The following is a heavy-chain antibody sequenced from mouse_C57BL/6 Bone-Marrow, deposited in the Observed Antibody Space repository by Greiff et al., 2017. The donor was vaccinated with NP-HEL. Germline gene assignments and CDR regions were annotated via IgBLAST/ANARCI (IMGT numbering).Heavy chain of an antibody. CDR3: ARGGVLSFAY. Sequence: QVQLKQSGAELVRPGASVKLSCKASGYTFTDYYINWVKQRPGQGLEWIARIYPGSGNTYYNEKFKGKATLTAEKSSSTAYMQLSSLTSEDSAVYFCARGGVLSFAYWGQGTLVTVSA. D-gene: IGHD2-14*01. CDR1: GYTFTDYY. CDR2: IYPGSGNT. J-gene: IGHJ3*01. V-gene: IGHV1-76*01.